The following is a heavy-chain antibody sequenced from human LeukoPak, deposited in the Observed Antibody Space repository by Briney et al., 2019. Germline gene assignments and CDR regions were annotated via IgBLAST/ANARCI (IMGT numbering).Heavy chain of an antibody. CDR3: ARVDGFGESPLDAFDV. V-gene: IGHV4-34*01. Sequence: SETLSLTCDVSGGSTSGYFWSWIRQPPGKGPEWIGEINHSGRTKYIPSLKSRLTISVDTSKNQFSLKLTSVTAADTAVYYCARVDGFGESPLDAFDVWGQGTMVTVSS. CDR1: GGSTSGYF. D-gene: IGHD3-10*01. CDR2: INHSGRT. J-gene: IGHJ3*01.